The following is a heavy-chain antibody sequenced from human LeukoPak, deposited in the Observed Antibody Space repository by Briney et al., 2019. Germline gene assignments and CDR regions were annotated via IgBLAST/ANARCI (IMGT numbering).Heavy chain of an antibody. V-gene: IGHV3-23*01. CDR1: GFTFSSYA. J-gene: IGHJ3*02. CDR2: ISGSGATT. D-gene: IGHD3-10*01. Sequence: PGGSLRLSCAASGFTFSSYAMSWVRQAPGKGLEWVSGISGSGATTYYADSVKGRFTISRDNSKNTVFLQMNSLRVEDTAMYYCAKGVRGVIRDAFDIWGQGTLVTVTS. CDR3: AKGVRGVIRDAFDI.